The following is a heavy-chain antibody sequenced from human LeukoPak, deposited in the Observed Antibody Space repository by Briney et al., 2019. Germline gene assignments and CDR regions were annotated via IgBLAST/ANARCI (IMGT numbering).Heavy chain of an antibody. CDR3: ARSTPPDSSGWSPPIGY. D-gene: IGHD6-19*01. J-gene: IGHJ4*02. Sequence: ASVKVSCKASGGTFSSYAISWVRLAPGQGLKWMGRIIPIFGTAYYAQKFQGRVTITTDESTSTAYMELSSLRSEDTAVYYCARSTPPDSSGWSPPIGYWGQGTLVTVSS. CDR1: GGTFSSYA. V-gene: IGHV1-69*05. CDR2: IIPIFGTA.